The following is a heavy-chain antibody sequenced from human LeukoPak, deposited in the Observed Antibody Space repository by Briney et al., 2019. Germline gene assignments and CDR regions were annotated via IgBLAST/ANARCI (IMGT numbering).Heavy chain of an antibody. CDR1: GGSISSYY. CDR2: IYYSGST. CDR3: ARWAYEGFDY. D-gene: IGHD5-12*01. J-gene: IGHJ4*02. Sequence: PSETLSLTCTVSGGSISSYYWSWIRQPPGKGLEWIGYIYYSGSTNYNPSLKSRVTISVDTSKNQFSLKLSSVTAADTAVYYCARWAYEGFDYWGQGTLVTVSS. V-gene: IGHV4-59*08.